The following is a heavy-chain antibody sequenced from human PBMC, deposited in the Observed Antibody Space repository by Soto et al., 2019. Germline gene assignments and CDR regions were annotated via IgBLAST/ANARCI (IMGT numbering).Heavy chain of an antibody. CDR2: ISYDGVNK. J-gene: IGHJ4*02. V-gene: IGHV3-30*18. Sequence: PRRPRRLFYAACGITSSRYGMHSIGQSPVKGLERLAVISYDGVNKYYEDAVKGRSTNSRDNFKNTVYLQIFNMRPEDTAIYYCAKDQRKYYYGSGSDSWGKGTLVTVYS. CDR3: AKDQRKYYYGSGSDS. D-gene: IGHD3-10*01. CDR1: GITSSRYG.